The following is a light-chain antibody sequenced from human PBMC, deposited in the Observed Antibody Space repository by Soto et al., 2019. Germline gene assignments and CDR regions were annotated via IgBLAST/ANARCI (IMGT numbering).Light chain of an antibody. J-gene: IGKJ2*01. CDR3: QQSYSTPPT. CDR2: GGF. CDR1: QSIRTS. V-gene: IGKV1-39*01. Sequence: DIQMTQSPYSLSASVGDRVTITCRASQSIRTSLNWYQQKPGKAPKLLIYGGFSLQSGAPSRFSGSGSGTDFTLTISSLQPEDFAVYYCQQSYSTPPTFGQGTKVEIK.